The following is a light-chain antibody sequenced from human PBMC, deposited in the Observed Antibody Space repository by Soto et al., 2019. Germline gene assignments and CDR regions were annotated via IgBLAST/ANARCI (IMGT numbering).Light chain of an antibody. Sequence: DIVMTQSPDSLAVSLGERATINCNSSQSVLYRSNNKNYLLWNQQKPGQPPTLLIYWASTRESGVPDRFSGGGSGTNFTLTISSLQAEDVAVYYCQQYNNTPSNTFGQGTQLEIK. CDR3: QQYNNTPSNT. CDR1: QSVLYRSNNKNY. CDR2: WAS. V-gene: IGKV4-1*01. J-gene: IGKJ2*01.